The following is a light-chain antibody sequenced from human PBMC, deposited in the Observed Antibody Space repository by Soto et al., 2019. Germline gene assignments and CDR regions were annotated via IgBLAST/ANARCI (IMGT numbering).Light chain of an antibody. CDR2: GAS. Sequence: IVLTQSPATLSLSPGERATLSCRASQSVSNSLAWYQQKPGQAPRLLIYGASSRATGIPDRFSGSGSGTDFTLTISRLEPEDFAVYYCQQYGSSLTWTFGQGTKVDI. J-gene: IGKJ1*01. V-gene: IGKV3-20*01. CDR3: QQYGSSLTWT. CDR1: QSVSNS.